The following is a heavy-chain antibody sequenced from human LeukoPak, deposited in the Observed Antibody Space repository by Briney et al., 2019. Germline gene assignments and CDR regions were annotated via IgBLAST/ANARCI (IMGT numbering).Heavy chain of an antibody. CDR1: GFTVSSNY. Sequence: GSLRLSCAASGFTVSSNYMSWVRQAPGKGLEWVSVIYSGGSTYYSDSVKGRFTISRDNSKNTLYLQMNSLRVEDTAVYSCARGSGTHYYFDYWGQRTLVTVSS. CDR2: IYSGGST. CDR3: ARGSGTHYYFDY. J-gene: IGHJ4*02. V-gene: IGHV3-53*01.